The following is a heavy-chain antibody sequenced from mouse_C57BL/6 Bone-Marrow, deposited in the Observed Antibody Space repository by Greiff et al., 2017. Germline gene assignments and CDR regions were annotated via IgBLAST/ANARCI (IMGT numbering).Heavy chain of an antibody. Sequence: QVHVKQPGAELVKPGASVKVSCKASGYTFTSYWMPWVKQRPGQGLEWIGSIHPSDSDTNYNQKFKGKATLTVDKSSSTAYMQLSSLTSEDSAVYYCAILGGSSSYYFDYWGQGTTLTVSS. CDR2: IHPSDSDT. V-gene: IGHV1-74*01. CDR3: AILGGSSSYYFDY. CDR1: GYTFTSYW. J-gene: IGHJ2*01. D-gene: IGHD1-1*01.